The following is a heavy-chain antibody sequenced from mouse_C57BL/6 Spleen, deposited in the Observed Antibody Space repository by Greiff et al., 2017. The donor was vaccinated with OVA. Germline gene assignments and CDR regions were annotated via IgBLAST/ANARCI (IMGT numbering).Heavy chain of an antibody. CDR1: GYSITSGYY. V-gene: IGHV3-6*01. J-gene: IGHJ4*01. CDR2: ISYDGSN. CDR3: ARRIYDYDAMDY. D-gene: IGHD2-3*01. Sequence: EVKLEESGPGLVKPSQSLSLTCSVTGYSITSGYYWNWIRQFPGNKLEWMGYISYDGSNNYNPSLKNRISITRDTSKNQFFLKLNSVTTEDTATYYCARRIYDYDAMDYWGQGTSVTVSS.